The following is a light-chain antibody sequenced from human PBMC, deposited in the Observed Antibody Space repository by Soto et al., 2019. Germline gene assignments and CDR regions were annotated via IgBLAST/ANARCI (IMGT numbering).Light chain of an antibody. J-gene: IGKJ5*01. CDR1: QGISSL. CDR2: AAS. Sequence: IQLTQSPSSLSASAGDRVTITCRASQGISSLLAWYQQKPGKAPKLMIHAASTLQSGVPSRFSGSGSGTDFTLTISSLQPEDVATYYCQQLNSYPITFGQGTRLEIK. CDR3: QQLNSYPIT. V-gene: IGKV1-9*01.